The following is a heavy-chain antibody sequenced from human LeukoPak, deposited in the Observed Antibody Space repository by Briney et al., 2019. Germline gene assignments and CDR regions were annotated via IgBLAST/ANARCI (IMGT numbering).Heavy chain of an antibody. J-gene: IGHJ5*02. CDR2: IYYSGST. CDR1: GGSISSYY. V-gene: IGHV4-59*08. CDR3: ARRASLRWFDP. Sequence: SETLSLTCTVSGGSISSYYWSWIRQPPGKGLEWIGYIYYSGSTNYNPSLKSRVTISVDTSKNQFSLKLSSVTAADTAVYYCARRASLRWFDPWGQGTLVTVSS. D-gene: IGHD3-16*01.